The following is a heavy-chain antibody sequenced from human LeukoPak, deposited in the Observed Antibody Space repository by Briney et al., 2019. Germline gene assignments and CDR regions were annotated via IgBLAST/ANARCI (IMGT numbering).Heavy chain of an antibody. CDR1: GFTFSSYD. Sequence: GGSLRLSCAASGFTFSSYDMNWVRQAPGKGLEWVSYISSSGSTIYYPDPVKGRSTISRNNAKNSLHLQMNSLRAEDTGVYYCARVHHGDRWFGEFPLVLDYWGQGTLVTVSS. V-gene: IGHV3-48*03. D-gene: IGHD3-10*01. J-gene: IGHJ4*02. CDR3: ARVHHGDRWFGEFPLVLDY. CDR2: ISSSGSTI.